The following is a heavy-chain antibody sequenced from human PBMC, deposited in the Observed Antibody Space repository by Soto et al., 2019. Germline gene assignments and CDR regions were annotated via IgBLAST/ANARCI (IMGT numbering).Heavy chain of an antibody. J-gene: IGHJ6*02. V-gene: IGHV4-34*01. CDR1: GGSFSGYY. CDR2: INHSGST. CDR3: ARDYGDYVDYYYGMDV. Sequence: ETLSLTCAVYGGSFSGYYWSWIRQPPGKGLEWIGEINHSGSTNYNPSLKSRVTISVDTSKNQFSLKLSSVTAADTAVYYCARDYGDYVDYYYGMDVWGQGTTVTVSS. D-gene: IGHD4-17*01.